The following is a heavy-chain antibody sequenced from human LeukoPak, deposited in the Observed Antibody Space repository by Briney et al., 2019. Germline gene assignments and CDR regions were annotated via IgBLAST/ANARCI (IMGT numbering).Heavy chain of an antibody. CDR3: ARLHYYDSSGYYFSFDY. CDR1: GGSISSSSYY. Sequence: SETLSLTCTVSGGSISSSSYYWGWIRQPPGKGLEWIGSIYYSGSTYYNPSLKSRVTISVDTSKNQFSLKLSSVTAADTAVYYCARLHYYDSSGYYFSFDYWGQGTLVTVSS. J-gene: IGHJ4*02. CDR2: IYYSGST. D-gene: IGHD3-22*01. V-gene: IGHV4-39*01.